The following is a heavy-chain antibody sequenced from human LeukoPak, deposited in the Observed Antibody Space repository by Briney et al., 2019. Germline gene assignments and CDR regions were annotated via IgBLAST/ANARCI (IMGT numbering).Heavy chain of an antibody. CDR3: ARGDSTNQDGDYYGLDV. CDR2: IYSSGST. J-gene: IGHJ6*02. Sequence: SETLSPTCTVSGGSISGYYWSWIRQSAGKGLEWIGRIYSSGSTNYNPSLKSRATMSVDTSKNHFSLNLSSVTAADTAVYYCARGDSTNQDGDYYGLDVWGQGTTVTVSS. D-gene: IGHD5/OR15-5a*01. V-gene: IGHV4-4*07. CDR1: GGSISGYY.